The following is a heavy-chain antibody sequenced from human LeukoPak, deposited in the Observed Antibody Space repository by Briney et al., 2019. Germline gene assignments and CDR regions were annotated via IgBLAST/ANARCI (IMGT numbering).Heavy chain of an antibody. CDR3: AKDKLGVLRYFAGMDV. CDR2: ISYDGNNK. CDR1: GFTFSSYG. Sequence: GGSLRLSCAASGFTFSSYGMHWVRQAPGKGLEWVADISYDGNNKYYADSVKGRFTISRDNSKNTLYLLMNSLRAEDTAVYYCAKDKLGVLRYFAGMDVWGQGTTVTVSS. V-gene: IGHV3-30*18. J-gene: IGHJ6*02. D-gene: IGHD3-9*01.